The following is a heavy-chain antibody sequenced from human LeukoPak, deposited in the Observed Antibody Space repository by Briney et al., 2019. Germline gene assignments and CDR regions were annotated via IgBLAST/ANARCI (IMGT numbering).Heavy chain of an antibody. CDR1: GASISSWY. Sequence: PSETLSLTCTVSGASISSWYWSWIRQPPGKGLEGIGNIHGSGYSNYNPSLKSRLSMSLDTSRNQFSLNLTSVTAADTATYYCARETMLAGFASGLGFNYWGQGILVIVSS. D-gene: IGHD6-19*01. V-gene: IGHV4-59*01. CDR2: IHGSGYS. CDR3: ARETMLAGFASGLGFNY. J-gene: IGHJ4*02.